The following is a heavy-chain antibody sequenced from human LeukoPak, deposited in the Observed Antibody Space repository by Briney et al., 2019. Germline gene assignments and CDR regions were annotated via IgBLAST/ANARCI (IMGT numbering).Heavy chain of an antibody. V-gene: IGHV3-11*03. Sequence: GGSLRLSCAASGFTFSDYYTSWIRQAPGKGLEWVSYISSSSSYTNYADSVKGRFAISRDNAKHSLYLQMNSLRAEDTAVYYFKQRGAYEILTGHVWGQGTTVTISS. J-gene: IGHJ6*02. CDR1: GFTFSDYY. D-gene: IGHD3-9*01. CDR2: ISSSSSYT. CDR3: KQRGAYEILTGHV.